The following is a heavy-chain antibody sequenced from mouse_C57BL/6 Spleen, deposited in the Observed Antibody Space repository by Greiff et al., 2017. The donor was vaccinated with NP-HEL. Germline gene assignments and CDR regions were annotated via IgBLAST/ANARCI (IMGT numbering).Heavy chain of an antibody. V-gene: IGHV14-1*01. CDR3: TTEYNPFITTVVATGYYYAMTT. J-gene: IGHJ4*01. Sequence: VQLQQSGAELVRPGASVKLSCTASGFNIKDYYMHWVKQRPEQGLEWIGRIDPEDGDTEYAPKFQGKATMTADTSSNTAYLQLSSLTSEDTAVYYCTTEYNPFITTVVATGYYYAMTTGVKEPQSPSPQ. CDR1: GFNIKDYY. D-gene: IGHD1-1*01. CDR2: IDPEDGDT.